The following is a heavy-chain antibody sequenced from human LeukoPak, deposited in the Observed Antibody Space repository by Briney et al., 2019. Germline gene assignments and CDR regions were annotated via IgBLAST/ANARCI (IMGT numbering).Heavy chain of an antibody. CDR3: ARGWDYDSGGRPTAYVY. CDR1: GGTFSNYA. CDR2: IIPIFGTA. D-gene: IGHD3-22*01. J-gene: IGHJ4*02. Sequence: SVKVSCKASGGTFSNYAINWVRQAPGPGLEWMGGIIPIFGTANYAQKFQGRVTITADESTRTVYMELNSLKSEDTAVYYCARGWDYDSGGRPTAYVYWGQGTLVTVSS. V-gene: IGHV1-69*13.